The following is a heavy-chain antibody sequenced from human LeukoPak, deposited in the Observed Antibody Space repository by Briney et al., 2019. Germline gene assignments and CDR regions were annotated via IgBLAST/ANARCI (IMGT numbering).Heavy chain of an antibody. CDR1: GGSFSGYY. J-gene: IGHJ4*02. CDR3: ARARWYCSSTSCPYYFAY. V-gene: IGHV4-34*01. Sequence: SETLSLTCAVYGGSFSGYYWSWIRQPPRKGLEWIGEINHSGSTNYNPSLKSRVTISVDTSKNQFSLKLSSVTAADTAVYYCARARWYCSSTSCPYYFAYWGQGTLVTVSS. D-gene: IGHD2-2*01. CDR2: INHSGST.